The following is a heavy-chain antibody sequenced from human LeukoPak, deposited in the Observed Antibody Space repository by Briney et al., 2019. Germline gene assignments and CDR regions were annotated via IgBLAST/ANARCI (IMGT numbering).Heavy chain of an antibody. CDR1: GFTFSSYA. V-gene: IGHV3-30-3*01. D-gene: IGHD3-10*01. J-gene: IGHJ4*02. Sequence: PGGSLRLSSAASGFTFSSYAMHWVRQAPGKGLEWVAVISYDGSSKYYADSVKGRFTISRDNSKNTLYLQMNSLRAKDTAVYYCAKGGGITFDYWGQGTLVTVSS. CDR2: ISYDGSSK. CDR3: AKGGGITFDY.